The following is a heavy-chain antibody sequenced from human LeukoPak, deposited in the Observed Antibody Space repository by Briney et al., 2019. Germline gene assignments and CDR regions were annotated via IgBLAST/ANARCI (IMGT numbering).Heavy chain of an antibody. CDR3: AKNYDILTGLPDY. J-gene: IGHJ4*02. CDR2: ISGSGGST. CDR1: GFTFSSYA. Sequence: GGSLRLSCAASGFTFSSYAMSWVRQAPGKGLEWASAISGSGGSTYYADSVEGRFTISRDNSKNTLYLQMNSLRAEDTAVYYCAKNYDILTGLPDYWGQGTLVTVSS. D-gene: IGHD3-9*01. V-gene: IGHV3-23*01.